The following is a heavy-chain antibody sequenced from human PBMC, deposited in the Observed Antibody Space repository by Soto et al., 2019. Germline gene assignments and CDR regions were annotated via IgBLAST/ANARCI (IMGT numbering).Heavy chain of an antibody. Sequence: SETLSLTCSVSGGSLSKYYWSRIRQPAGKGLEWIGRISTSGHVVSKVSLRSRLTMSVDMSNNHFSLKLTSVTAADTAVYYCARDNNDFWSLYPLAFDYWGQGALVTVSS. CDR2: ISTSGHV. D-gene: IGHD3-3*01. J-gene: IGHJ4*02. CDR1: GGSLSKYY. V-gene: IGHV4-4*07. CDR3: ARDNNDFWSLYPLAFDY.